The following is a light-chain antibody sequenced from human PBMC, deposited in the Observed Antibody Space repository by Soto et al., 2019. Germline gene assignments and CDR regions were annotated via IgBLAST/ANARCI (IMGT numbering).Light chain of an antibody. CDR2: DVS. J-gene: IGLJ1*01. Sequence: QSALTQPASVSGSPGQSITISCTGTSTDVGRYNYVSWYQQHPGKAPKLMVYDVSNRPSWVSNRFSGSKSGITASLTISGLQAEDEADYYCTSYTSASTXVFGTGTKVTVL. CDR1: STDVGRYNY. V-gene: IGLV2-14*01. CDR3: TSYTSASTXV.